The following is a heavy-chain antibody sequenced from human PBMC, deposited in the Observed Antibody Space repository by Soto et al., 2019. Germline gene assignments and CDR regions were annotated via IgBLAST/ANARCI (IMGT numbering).Heavy chain of an antibody. CDR3: ARARGSSGWYYFDY. CDR2: ISYDGSNK. Sequence: QVQLVESGGGVVQPGRSLRLSCAASGFTFSSYAMHWVRQAPGKGLEWVAVISYDGSNKYYADSVKGRFTISRDNSKNTLYLQMNSLRAEDTAVYYCARARGSSGWYYFDYWGQGTLVTVSS. D-gene: IGHD6-19*01. V-gene: IGHV3-30-3*01. J-gene: IGHJ4*02. CDR1: GFTFSSYA.